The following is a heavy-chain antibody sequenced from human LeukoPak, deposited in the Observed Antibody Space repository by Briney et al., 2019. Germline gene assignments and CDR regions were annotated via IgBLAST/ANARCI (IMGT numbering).Heavy chain of an antibody. J-gene: IGHJ6*02. D-gene: IGHD2-8*02. Sequence: ASVKVSCKTSGYTFTGYYIHWIRQAPGQGLEWMGRIDPNSGGTDYAENFHGRVTMTRDTSVSTVYIGLSRLRSDDTAVYYCARDMSPPGVLVTSDYGMDVWGRGTTVIVSS. CDR2: IDPNSGGT. V-gene: IGHV1-2*06. CDR3: ARDMSPPGVLVTSDYGMDV. CDR1: GYTFTGYY.